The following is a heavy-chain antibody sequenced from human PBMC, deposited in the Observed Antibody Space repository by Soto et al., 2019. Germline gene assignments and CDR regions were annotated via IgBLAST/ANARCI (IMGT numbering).Heavy chain of an antibody. CDR2: IYYSGST. D-gene: IGHD1-7*01. CDR3: ARQYPNNWNYFSSEWAWFDP. V-gene: IGHV4-39*01. J-gene: IGHJ5*02. Sequence: QLQLQESGPGLVKPSETLSLTCTVSGGSISSSSYYWGWIRQPPGKGLEWIGSIYYSGSTYYNPSLKSRVTISVDTSKNQFSLKLSSVTAADTAVYYCARQYPNNWNYFSSEWAWFDPWGQGTLVTVSS. CDR1: GGSISSSSYY.